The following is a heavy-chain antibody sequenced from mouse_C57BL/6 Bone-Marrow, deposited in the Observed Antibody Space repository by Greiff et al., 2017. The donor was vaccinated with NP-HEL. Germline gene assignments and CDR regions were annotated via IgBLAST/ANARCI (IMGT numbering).Heavy chain of an antibody. CDR3: AKTGSSYDYAMDY. Sequence: QVQLKQSGPGLVQPSQSLSITCTVSGFSLTSYGVHWVRQSPGKGLEWLGVIWRGGSTDCNAAFMSRLSITKDNSKSQVFFKMNSLQADDTAIYYCAKTGSSYDYAMDYWGQGTSVTVSS. CDR1: GFSLTSYG. V-gene: IGHV2-5*01. CDR2: IWRGGST. J-gene: IGHJ4*01. D-gene: IGHD1-1*01.